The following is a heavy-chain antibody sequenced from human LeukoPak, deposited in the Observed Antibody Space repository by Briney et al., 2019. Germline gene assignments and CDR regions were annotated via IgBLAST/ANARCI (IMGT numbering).Heavy chain of an antibody. D-gene: IGHD3-9*01. CDR3: ARDRAYDILTGYPLFDY. CDR2: ISSSSSTI. Sequence: GGSLRLSCAASGFTFSSYSMNWVRQAPGKGLEWVSYISSSSSTIYYADSVKGRFTISRDNAKNSLYLQMNSLRAEDTAVNYCARDRAYDILTGYPLFDYWGQGTLVTVSS. V-gene: IGHV3-48*01. CDR1: GFTFSSYS. J-gene: IGHJ4*02.